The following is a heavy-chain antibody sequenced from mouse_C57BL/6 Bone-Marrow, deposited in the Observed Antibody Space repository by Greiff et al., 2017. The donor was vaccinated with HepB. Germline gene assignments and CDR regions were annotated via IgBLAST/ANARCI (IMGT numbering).Heavy chain of an antibody. CDR2: INPYNGGT. D-gene: IGHD2-4*01. V-gene: IGHV1-19*01. CDR3: ARDYDYDFGWAMDY. CDR1: GYTFTDYY. J-gene: IGHJ4*01. Sequence: EVQLQQSGPVLVKPGASVKMSCKASGYTFTDYYMNWVKQSHGKSLEWIGVINPYNGGTSYNQKFKGKATLTVDKSSSTAYMELNSLTSEDSAVYYWARDYDYDFGWAMDYWGQGTSVTVSS.